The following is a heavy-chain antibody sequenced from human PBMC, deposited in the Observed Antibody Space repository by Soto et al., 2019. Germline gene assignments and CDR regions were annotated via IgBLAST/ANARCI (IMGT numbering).Heavy chain of an antibody. Sequence: ENLSLTCTVSGGSISSSSSYCGWISQHPGKGLEWIGSIYYSVSTYYNPSLKSRVTISVDPSKNQFSLKLSSVTAADTAVYYCARHRYSPSPKKTKPHYGMELWGQGTTVTVSS. CDR3: ARHRYSPSPKKTKPHYGMEL. J-gene: IGHJ6*02. D-gene: IGHD2-2*01. CDR1: GGSISSSSSY. CDR2: IYYSVST. V-gene: IGHV4-39*01.